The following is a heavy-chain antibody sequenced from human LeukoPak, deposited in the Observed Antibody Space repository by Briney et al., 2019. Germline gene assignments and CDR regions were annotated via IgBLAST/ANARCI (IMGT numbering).Heavy chain of an antibody. V-gene: IGHV1-2*02. CDR3: AREGGPARNWFDP. CDR2: INPNTGGK. J-gene: IGHJ5*02. Sequence: ASVKVSCKPSGYTFTGYYMHWVRQAPGQGLEWMGWINPNTGGKNYAQKFQGRVTMTRDTSISTVYMEVSRLRSDATAVYYCAREGGPARNWFDPWGQGTLVTVSS. D-gene: IGHD2-15*01. CDR1: GYTFTGYY.